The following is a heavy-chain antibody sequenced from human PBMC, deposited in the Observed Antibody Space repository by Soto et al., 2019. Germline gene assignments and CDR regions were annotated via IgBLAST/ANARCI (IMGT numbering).Heavy chain of an antibody. J-gene: IGHJ4*02. V-gene: IGHV4-34*01. D-gene: IGHD6-6*01. CDR2: INHSGST. CDR3: ARGGIAARFLDF. CDR1: GGPFSGYF. Sequence: PSETLSLTCAAYGGPFSGYFWSWVRQPPGKDLEWIGEINHSGSTTYNPSLKSRVTISIDTSENQFFLRLTSLTAADAAVYYCARGGIAARFLDFWGQGTLVTVSS.